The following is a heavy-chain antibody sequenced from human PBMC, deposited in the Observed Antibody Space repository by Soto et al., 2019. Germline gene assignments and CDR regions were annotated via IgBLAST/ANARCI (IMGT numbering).Heavy chain of an antibody. J-gene: IGHJ6*02. Sequence: QVQLQESGPGLVKPSETLSLTCTVSGGSLSPHYWIWIRQPPGKGLEWIGYIYHSGTTNYNPSLKSRVSISVDTSKNQFSLKLSSVTAADTAVYYCARGGRYRYAMDVWGQGTTVSVSS. CDR1: GGSLSPHY. CDR2: IYHSGTT. V-gene: IGHV4-59*11. CDR3: ARGGRYRYAMDV. D-gene: IGHD1-1*01.